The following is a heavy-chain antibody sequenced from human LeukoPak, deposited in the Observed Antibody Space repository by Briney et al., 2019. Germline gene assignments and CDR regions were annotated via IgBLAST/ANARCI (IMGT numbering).Heavy chain of an antibody. V-gene: IGHV4-39*02. D-gene: IGHD3-16*01. CDR2: IYYSGST. CDR1: GGSISSSSYY. Sequence: SETLSLTCSVSGGSISSSSYYWGWIRQPPGKGLEWIGSIYYSGSTYFNPSLKSRVTIFVDTSKNQFSLKLSSVTAADTAVYYCARETSQKGAHYMDVWGKGTTVTISS. J-gene: IGHJ6*03. CDR3: ARETSQKGAHYMDV.